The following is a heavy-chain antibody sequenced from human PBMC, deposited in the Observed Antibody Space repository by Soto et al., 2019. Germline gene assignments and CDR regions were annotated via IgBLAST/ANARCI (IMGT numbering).Heavy chain of an antibody. J-gene: IGHJ4*02. CDR1: GFTFSSYA. Sequence: EVQLLESGGGLVQPGGSLRLSCAASGFTFSSYAMSWVRQAPGKGLEWVSAISGSGGSTYYADSVKGRFTISRDNSKNTLYLQMNSLRAEDTAVYYCANQITFGGVIAPKFDYWGQGTLVTVSS. CDR3: ANQITFGGVIAPKFDY. V-gene: IGHV3-23*01. CDR2: ISGSGGST. D-gene: IGHD3-16*02.